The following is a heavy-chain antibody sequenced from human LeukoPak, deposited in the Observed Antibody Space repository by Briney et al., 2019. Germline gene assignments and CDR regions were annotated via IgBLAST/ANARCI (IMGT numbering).Heavy chain of an antibody. V-gene: IGHV3-23*01. Sequence: GGSLRLSCAASGFTFSSYAMSWVRQAPGKGLEWVSAISGSGGSTYYADSVKGRFTISRDNSKNTLYLQMNSLRAEDRAVYYCAKLFVATISGFDYWGQGTLVTVSS. CDR1: GFTFSSYA. D-gene: IGHD5-12*01. CDR2: ISGSGGST. CDR3: AKLFVATISGFDY. J-gene: IGHJ4*02.